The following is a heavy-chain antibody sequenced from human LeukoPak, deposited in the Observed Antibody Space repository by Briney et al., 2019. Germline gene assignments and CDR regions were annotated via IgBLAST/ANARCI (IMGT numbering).Heavy chain of an antibody. Sequence: PGGSLRLSCAASGFTVSNNYMSWVRQAPGKGLEWVSLIYSGGGTSCADSVKGRFTISRDNSKNTLYLQMNSLRAEDTAVYYCATYPTTVNYWGQGTLVTVSS. V-gene: IGHV3-66*01. J-gene: IGHJ4*02. CDR2: IYSGGGT. CDR3: ATYPTTVNY. CDR1: GFTVSNNY. D-gene: IGHD4-17*01.